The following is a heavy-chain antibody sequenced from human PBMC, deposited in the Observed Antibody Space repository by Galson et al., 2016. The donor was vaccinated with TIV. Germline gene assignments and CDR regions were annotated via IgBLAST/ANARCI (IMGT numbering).Heavy chain of an antibody. V-gene: IGHV1-18*01. Sequence: SVKISCKASGYSFLSYGVTWVRQAPGQGLEWMGWIGPYNGDTRYAQKLQGRFTISRDNPNYSMYLHMNNLRADDTAVYFCARIARDLGFGHYFDYWGQGTLVTVSS. CDR2: IGPYNGDT. D-gene: IGHD2-21*01. J-gene: IGHJ4*02. CDR3: ARIARDLGFGHYFDY. CDR1: GYSFLSYG.